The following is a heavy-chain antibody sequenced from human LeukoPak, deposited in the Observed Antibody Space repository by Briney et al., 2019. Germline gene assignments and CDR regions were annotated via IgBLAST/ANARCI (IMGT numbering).Heavy chain of an antibody. V-gene: IGHV4-4*07. D-gene: IGHD2-8*01. CDR1: GGSISSYY. Sequence: PSETLSLTCTVSGGSISSYYWSWVRQPAGKGLEWIGRIYASGSTNYNPSLKSRVTMSVDTSKNQFSLKLSSVTAADTAVYDCARYPMCTNGVCYGIANAFDIWSQGAMVTVSS. J-gene: IGHJ3*02. CDR2: IYASGST. CDR3: ARYPMCTNGVCYGIANAFDI.